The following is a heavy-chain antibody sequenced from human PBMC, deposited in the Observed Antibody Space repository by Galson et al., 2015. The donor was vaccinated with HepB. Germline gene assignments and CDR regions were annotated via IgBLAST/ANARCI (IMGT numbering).Heavy chain of an antibody. Sequence: SLRLSCAASGFTFSSYSMNWVRQAPGKGLEWVSYITGSGATMFYADSVKGRFTISKDNAENSLFLQMNSLRDEDTAVYYCARDPRTSSWYYFDYWGQGTLVTVSS. CDR3: ARDPRTSSWYYFDY. CDR2: ITGSGATM. V-gene: IGHV3-48*02. CDR1: GFTFSSYS. D-gene: IGHD6-13*01. J-gene: IGHJ4*02.